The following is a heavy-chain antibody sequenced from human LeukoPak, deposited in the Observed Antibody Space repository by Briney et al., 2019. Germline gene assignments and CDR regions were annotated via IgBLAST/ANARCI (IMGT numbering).Heavy chain of an antibody. J-gene: IGHJ4*02. D-gene: IGHD3-10*01. CDR3: ARDPDYYGSGSYYNVFDY. Sequence: GGSLRLSCLVSGFTLSDYWMTWVRQAPGKGLEWVAKIKQDGSEKYYVDSVKGRFTISRDNAQKSLYLQMNSLRAEDTAVYYCARDPDYYGSGSYYNVFDYWGQGTLVTVSS. CDR1: GFTLSDYW. CDR2: IKQDGSEK. V-gene: IGHV3-7*01.